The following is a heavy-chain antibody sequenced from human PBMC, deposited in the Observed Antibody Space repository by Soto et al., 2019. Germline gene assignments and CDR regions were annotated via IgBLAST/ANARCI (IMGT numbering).Heavy chain of an antibody. J-gene: IGHJ3*02. CDR3: VKARGPFNDFDI. V-gene: IGHV3-33*06. CDR2: IWSDGNHK. CDR1: GFAFTNYG. Sequence: GGSLRLSCAASGFAFTNYGMHWVRQAPGKGLEWVAVIWSDGNHKYYADSVKGRFTISRDNSKNTLSLQMDSLRAEDTAVYYCVKARGPFNDFDIWGQGTMVTV.